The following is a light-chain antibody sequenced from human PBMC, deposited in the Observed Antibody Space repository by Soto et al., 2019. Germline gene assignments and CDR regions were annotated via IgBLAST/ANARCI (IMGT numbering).Light chain of an antibody. CDR2: EVS. Sequence: QSVLPQPASVSGSPGQSITISCTGTSSDVGGYNYVSWYQQHPGKAPKLMIYEVSNRPSGVSNRFSGSKSGNTASLTISGLQAEDEADYYCSSYTSSSTLVVFGGGTKVTVL. CDR3: SSYTSSSTLVV. J-gene: IGLJ2*01. CDR1: SSDVGGYNY. V-gene: IGLV2-14*01.